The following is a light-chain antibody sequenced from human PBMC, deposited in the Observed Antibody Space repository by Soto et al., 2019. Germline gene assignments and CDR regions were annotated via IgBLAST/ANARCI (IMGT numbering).Light chain of an antibody. J-gene: IGKJ1*01. V-gene: IGKV4-1*01. CDR1: QSVLDVANNKNY. CDR3: HHYYSALPWT. CDR2: WAS. Sequence: DIVMTQSPDSLAVSLGERATINCKSSQSVLDVANNKNYLSWYQQKAGQPPKLLIYWASTRESGVPDRFSGSGSGTDFTLTISSLQAEDVAVYYCHHYYSALPWTFGQGTKVHIK.